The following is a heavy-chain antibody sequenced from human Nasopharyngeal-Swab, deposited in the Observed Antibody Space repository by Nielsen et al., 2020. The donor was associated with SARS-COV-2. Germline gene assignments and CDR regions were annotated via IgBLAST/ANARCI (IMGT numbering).Heavy chain of an antibody. CDR3: VKKGQQWLADDAFDT. J-gene: IGHJ3*02. V-gene: IGHV3-23*02. CDR1: GFTLGTFA. D-gene: IGHD6-19*01. CDR2: ISGSGAST. Sequence: GSLKISCGTSGFTLGTFAMGWVRQASGKGLEWVSVISGSGASTYYGDSVKGRFVISRDNSKNNLYLQMNNLKVEDAAIYYCVKKGQQWLADDAFDTWGQGTLVTISS.